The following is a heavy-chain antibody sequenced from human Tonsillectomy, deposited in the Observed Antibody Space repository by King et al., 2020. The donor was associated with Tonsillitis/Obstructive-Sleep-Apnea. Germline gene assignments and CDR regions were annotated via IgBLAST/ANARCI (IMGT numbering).Heavy chain of an antibody. D-gene: IGHD6-19*01. Sequence: VQLVESGGGVVQPGRSLRLSCAASGFTFSSYGMHWVRQAPGKGLEWVAVISYDGSNEYYADSVKGRFTISRDISKNTLYLQMNSLRPEDTAVYYCARGPVAGDWLYYYDMDVWGQGTTVTVSS. J-gene: IGHJ6*02. CDR1: GFTFSSYG. V-gene: IGHV3-30*03. CDR3: ARGPVAGDWLYYYDMDV. CDR2: ISYDGSNE.